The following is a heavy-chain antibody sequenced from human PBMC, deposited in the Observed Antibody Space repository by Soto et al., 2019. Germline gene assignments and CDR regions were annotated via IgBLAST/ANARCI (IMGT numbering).Heavy chain of an antibody. D-gene: IGHD3-16*01. V-gene: IGHV1-18*01. Sequence: QVQLVQSGAEVKKPGASVKVSCKASGYTFTSYGISWGRQAPGQGLEWMGWISDYNGNTNYAQKLQGRGTMNTDTSTSTAYMELRSLRSDDTAVYYCARRGGGQSYYYYGMDVWGQGTTVTVSS. J-gene: IGHJ6*02. CDR3: ARRGGGQSYYYYGMDV. CDR1: GYTFTSYG. CDR2: ISDYNGNT.